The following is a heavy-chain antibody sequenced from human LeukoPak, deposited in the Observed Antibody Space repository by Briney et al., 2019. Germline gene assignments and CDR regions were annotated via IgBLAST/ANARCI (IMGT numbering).Heavy chain of an antibody. CDR2: ISGSGGST. Sequence: AGGSLRLSCAASGFTFSSYGMSWVRQAPGKGLEWVSAISGSGGSTYYADSVKGRFTISRDNSKNTLYLQMNSLRAEDTAVYYCTTDLLGGYWGQGTLVTVSS. CDR1: GFTFSSYG. D-gene: IGHD3-16*01. J-gene: IGHJ4*02. CDR3: TTDLLGGY. V-gene: IGHV3-23*01.